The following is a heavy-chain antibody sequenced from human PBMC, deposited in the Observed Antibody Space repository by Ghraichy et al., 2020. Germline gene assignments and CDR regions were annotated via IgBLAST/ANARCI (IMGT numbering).Heavy chain of an antibody. V-gene: IGHV3-33*01. J-gene: IGHJ4*02. CDR3: ARDREASWVSCSGGRCYPGIPGR. Sequence: GESLRLSCAASGFTFSNYGMHWVRQAPGKGLEWVAAIWYDGDKKYYADSVKGRFTISRDNSKNTLYLQMNSLRAEDTAVYFCARDREASWVSCSGGRCYPGIPGRWGQGTLVTVSS. D-gene: IGHD2-15*01. CDR2: IWYDGDKK. CDR1: GFTFSNYG.